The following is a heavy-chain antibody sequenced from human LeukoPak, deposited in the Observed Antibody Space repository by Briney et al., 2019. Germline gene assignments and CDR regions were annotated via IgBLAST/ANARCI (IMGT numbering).Heavy chain of an antibody. CDR3: ARDEIEKLDSSSWVY. J-gene: IGHJ4*02. CDR2: IKQDGSEK. D-gene: IGHD6-13*01. CDR1: GLTFSSHW. V-gene: IGHV3-7*01. Sequence: PGGSLRLSCAASGLTFSSHWMSWVRQAPGKGLEWVANIKQDGSEKYYVDSVKGRFTISRDNAKNSLYLQMNSLRAEDTAVYYCARDEIEKLDSSSWVYWGQGTLVTVSS.